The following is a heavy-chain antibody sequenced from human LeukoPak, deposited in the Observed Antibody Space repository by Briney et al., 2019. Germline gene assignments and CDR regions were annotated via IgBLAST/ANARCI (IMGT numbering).Heavy chain of an antibody. J-gene: IGHJ6*03. V-gene: IGHV4-61*02. CDR1: GGSISSGSYY. Sequence: SETLSLTCTVSGGSISSGSYYWSWIRQPAGKGLEWIGRIYTSGSTNYNPSLKSRVTMSADTSKNQFSLSLTSVTAADTAVYYCAREDYTDYDSDSMDVWGKGTTVTVSS. CDR2: IYTSGST. D-gene: IGHD5-12*01. CDR3: AREDYTDYDSDSMDV.